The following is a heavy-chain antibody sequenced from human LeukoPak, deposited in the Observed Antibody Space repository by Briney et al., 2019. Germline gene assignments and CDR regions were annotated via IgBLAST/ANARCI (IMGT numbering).Heavy chain of an antibody. CDR1: GFTFSDYY. CDR2: ISSSSSYT. Sequence: GGSLRLSCAASGFTFSDYYMSWIRRAAGKGLEWVSYISSSSSYTNYADSVKGRFTISRDHAKYSLYLQMNSLRAEDTAVYYCARGYDILTGYSSDYWGQGTLVTVSS. V-gene: IGHV3-11*03. J-gene: IGHJ4*02. CDR3: ARGYDILTGYSSDY. D-gene: IGHD3-9*01.